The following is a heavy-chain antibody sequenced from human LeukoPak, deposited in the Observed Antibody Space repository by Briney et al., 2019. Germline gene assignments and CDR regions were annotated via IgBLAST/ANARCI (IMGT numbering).Heavy chain of an antibody. CDR2: IYSSGST. J-gene: IGHJ4*02. Sequence: SETLSLTCTVSGGSISSYYWSWLRQSPGKGLEWIGYIYSSGSTKYNPSLKSRVTISIDTSKNQFSLRLSSVTAADTAVYYCARRRDYYDSGVYKGPFFDYWGQGTLVTVSS. CDR1: GGSISSYY. D-gene: IGHD3-22*01. V-gene: IGHV4-59*01. CDR3: ARRRDYYDSGVYKGPFFDY.